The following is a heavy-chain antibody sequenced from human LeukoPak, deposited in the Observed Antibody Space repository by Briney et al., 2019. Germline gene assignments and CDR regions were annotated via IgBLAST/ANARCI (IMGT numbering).Heavy chain of an antibody. Sequence: PSETLSLTCAVYGGSFSGYYRSWIRQPPGKGLEWIGEINHSGSTNYNPSLKSRVTISVDTSENQFSLKLSSVTAADTAVYYCAGYYDSSGYYYGAFDIWGQGTMVTVSS. D-gene: IGHD3-22*01. CDR3: AGYYDSSGYYYGAFDI. J-gene: IGHJ3*02. V-gene: IGHV4-34*01. CDR1: GGSFSGYY. CDR2: INHSGST.